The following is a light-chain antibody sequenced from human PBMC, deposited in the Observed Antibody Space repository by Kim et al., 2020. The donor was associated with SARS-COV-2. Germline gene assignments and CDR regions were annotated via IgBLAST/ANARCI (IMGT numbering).Light chain of an antibody. V-gene: IGLV1-40*01. CDR1: SSNIGAGYD. Sequence: QSVLTQPPSVSGAPGQRVTISCTGSSSNIGAGYDVHWYQQLPGTAPKLLIYGNSNRPSGVPDRFSGSKSGTSASLAITGLQAEDEADYYCQSYDSSLSGRHYVFGTGTQLTVL. CDR3: QSYDSSLSGRHYV. J-gene: IGLJ1*01. CDR2: GNS.